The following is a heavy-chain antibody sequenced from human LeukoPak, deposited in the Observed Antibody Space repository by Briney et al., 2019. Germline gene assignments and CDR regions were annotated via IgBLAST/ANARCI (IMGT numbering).Heavy chain of an antibody. CDR3: ARGATLDY. D-gene: IGHD1-26*01. CDR1: GGSISSSY. V-gene: IGHV4-59*12. Sequence: PSETLSLTCTVSGGSISSSYWNWIRQPPGKGLEYIGYLSYTGSTNYNPSLTSRVTISVDTSKNQFSLKLSSVTAADTAVYYCARGATLDYWGQGTLVTVSS. CDR2: LSYTGST. J-gene: IGHJ4*02.